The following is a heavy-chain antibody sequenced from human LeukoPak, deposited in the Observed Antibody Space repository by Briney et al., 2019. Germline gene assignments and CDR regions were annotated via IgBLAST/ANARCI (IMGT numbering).Heavy chain of an antibody. Sequence: SETLSLTCTVSGGSISGSYWSWIRQPPGKGLEWIGYIYYNGGTEYNPSLESRAIISVDTSKNQFSLKVTSVTAADTAVCYCAKDQNPTRWGQGALVTISS. CDR2: IYYNGGT. D-gene: IGHD1-14*01. CDR3: AKDQNPTR. V-gene: IGHV4-59*01. J-gene: IGHJ4*02. CDR1: GGSISGSY.